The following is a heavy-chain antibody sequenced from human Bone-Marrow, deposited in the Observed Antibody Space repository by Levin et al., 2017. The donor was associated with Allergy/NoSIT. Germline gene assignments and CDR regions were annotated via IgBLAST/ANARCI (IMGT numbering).Heavy chain of an antibody. D-gene: IGHD3-16*01. J-gene: IGHJ4*02. CDR3: TTELGY. CDR2: ISATTDGGAP. Sequence: GESLKISCATSGFTFRDTWMSWVRRAPGKGLQWVGRISATTDGGAPDYAAPVKGRSFISRDDSTATVYLEMNSLKIEDTAVYYCTTELGYWGQGTLVTVSS. CDR1: GFTFRDTW. V-gene: IGHV3-15*01.